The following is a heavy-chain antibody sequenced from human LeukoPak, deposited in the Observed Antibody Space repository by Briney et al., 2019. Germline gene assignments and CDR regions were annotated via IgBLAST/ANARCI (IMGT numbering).Heavy chain of an antibody. D-gene: IGHD2-15*01. Sequence: SETLSLTCAVYGGSFSGYYWSWIRQPPGKGLEWIGSIYYSGSTYYNPSLKSRVTISVDTSKNQFSLKLSSVTAADTAVYYCARDTGYCSGGSCYNYWGQGTLVTVSS. CDR1: GGSFSGYY. CDR3: ARDTGYCSGGSCYNY. CDR2: IYYSGST. J-gene: IGHJ4*02. V-gene: IGHV4-34*01.